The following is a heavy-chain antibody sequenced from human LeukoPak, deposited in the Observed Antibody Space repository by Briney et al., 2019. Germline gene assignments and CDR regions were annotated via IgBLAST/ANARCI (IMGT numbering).Heavy chain of an antibody. CDR2: IKSKTDGGTT. V-gene: IGHV3-15*01. CDR1: GFTFSNAW. J-gene: IGHJ4*02. CDR3: TPGESSGGFDY. Sequence: GGSLRLSCAASGFTFSNAWMSWVRQAPGKGLEWVGRIKSKTDGGTTDYAAPVKGRFTISRDDSKNTLYLQMNNLKTEGTAVYYCTPGESSGGFDYWGQGTLVTVSS. D-gene: IGHD6-19*01.